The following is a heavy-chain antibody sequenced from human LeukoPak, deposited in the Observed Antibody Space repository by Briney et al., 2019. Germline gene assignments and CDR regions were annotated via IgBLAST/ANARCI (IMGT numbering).Heavy chain of an antibody. CDR3: ARDLYEDIVVVPAASFDY. J-gene: IGHJ4*02. CDR2: ISSSGSTI. V-gene: IGHV3-11*01. Sequence: GGSLRLSCAASGFTFSDYYMSWIRQAPGKGLEWVSYISSSGSTIYYADSVKGRFTISRDNAKNSLYLQMNSLRAEDTAVYYCARDLYEDIVVVPAASFDYWGQGTLVTASS. CDR1: GFTFSDYY. D-gene: IGHD2-2*01.